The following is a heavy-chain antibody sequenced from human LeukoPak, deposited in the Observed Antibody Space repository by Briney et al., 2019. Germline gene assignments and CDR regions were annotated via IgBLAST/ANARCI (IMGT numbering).Heavy chain of an antibody. J-gene: IGHJ4*02. CDR2: MKPNNGHT. Sequence: GASVKVSCKASGYTFTSFDINWVRQATGQGLEWMGWMKPNNGHTGYAQKFQGRVTMTRNSSTSTAYMELSSLRAEDTAVYYCATPRGDYCSSTSCYALDYWGQGTLVTVSS. D-gene: IGHD2-2*01. CDR3: ATPRGDYCSSTSCYALDY. CDR1: GYTFTSFD. V-gene: IGHV1-8*01.